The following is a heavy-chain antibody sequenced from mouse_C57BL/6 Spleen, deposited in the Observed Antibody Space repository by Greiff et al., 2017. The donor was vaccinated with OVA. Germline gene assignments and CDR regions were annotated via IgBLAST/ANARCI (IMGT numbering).Heavy chain of an antibody. CDR3: AKRGLRGNYYAMDY. CDR1: GFSLTSYG. CDR2: IRGGGST. V-gene: IGHV2-9*01. D-gene: IGHD2-4*01. Sequence: VKLMESGPGLVAPSQSLSITCTVSGFSLTSYGVDWVRQPPGKGLEWLGVIRGGGSTTYNSALMSRLSISKDNSKSQVFLKMNSLQTDDTAMYYCAKRGLRGNYYAMDYWGQGTSVTVSS. J-gene: IGHJ4*01.